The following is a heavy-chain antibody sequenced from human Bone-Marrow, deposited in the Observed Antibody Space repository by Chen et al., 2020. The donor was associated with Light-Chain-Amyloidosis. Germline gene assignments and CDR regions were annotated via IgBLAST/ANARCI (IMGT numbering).Heavy chain of an antibody. V-gene: IGHV5-51*01. CDR3: ARRRDGYNFDY. CDR2: IYPDDSDA. CDR1: VYTFSYDW. Sequence: VQLSPSRLEVIMPGVSLMISCTRSVYTFSYDWIGWVRQMPGKGLEGMGVIYPDDSDARYSPSVEGQVTISADKSITTAYLQWRSLKASDTAMYYCARRRDGYNFDYWGQGTLVTVSS. D-gene: IGHD5-12*01. J-gene: IGHJ4*02.